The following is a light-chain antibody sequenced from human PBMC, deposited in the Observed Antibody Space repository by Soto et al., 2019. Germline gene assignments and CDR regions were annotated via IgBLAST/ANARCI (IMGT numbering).Light chain of an antibody. V-gene: IGKV3-20*01. CDR2: AVS. Sequence: EIVLTQSPGTLSLSPGERAALSCRASQSITTNSLAWYQQKPGQAPRLLIYAVSSRATGIPDRFSGSGSGTDFTLTISRVEPEDFAVYYCQQYGTSLFTFGQGTRLE. CDR1: QSITTNS. J-gene: IGKJ5*01. CDR3: QQYGTSLFT.